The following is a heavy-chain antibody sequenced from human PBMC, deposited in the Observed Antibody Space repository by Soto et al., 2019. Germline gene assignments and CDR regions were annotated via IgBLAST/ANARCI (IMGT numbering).Heavy chain of an antibody. V-gene: IGHV3-33*01. CDR2: IWYDGSNK. Sequence: QVQLVESGGGVVQPGRSLRLSCAASGFTFSSYGMHWVRQAPGKGLEWVAVIWYDGSNKYYADSVKGRFTISRDNSKNTLYLQMNSLRAEDTAVYYCARDLVAGIFDYWGQGTLVTVSS. CDR3: ARDLVAGIFDY. J-gene: IGHJ4*02. CDR1: GFTFSSYG. D-gene: IGHD6-19*01.